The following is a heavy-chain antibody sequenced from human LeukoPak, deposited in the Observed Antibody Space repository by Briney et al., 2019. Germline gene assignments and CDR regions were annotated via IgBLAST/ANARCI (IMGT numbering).Heavy chain of an antibody. CDR1: GGSISSSSYY. V-gene: IGHV4-39*07. D-gene: IGHD6-13*01. J-gene: IGHJ5*02. Sequence: PSETLSLTCTVSGGSISSSSYYWGWIRQPPGKGLEWIGSIYYSGSTYYNPSLKSRVTISVDTSKNQFSLKLSSVTAADTAVYYCARGGSSWYAGWFDPWGQGTLVTVSS. CDR2: IYYSGST. CDR3: ARGGSSWYAGWFDP.